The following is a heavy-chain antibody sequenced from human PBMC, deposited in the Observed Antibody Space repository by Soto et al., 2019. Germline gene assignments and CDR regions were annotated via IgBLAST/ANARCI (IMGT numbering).Heavy chain of an antibody. D-gene: IGHD7-27*01. V-gene: IGHV4-39*07. CDR2: IHYSGDA. Sequence: SETLSLTCTVSGGSISSSGHYWGWVRQPPGKGLEWIGTIHYSGDAYYNPSLKSRVSISVDTSKNQFSLKLNSVTAADTAVYYCARVPGPWGQGTLVTVSS. CDR3: ARVPGP. J-gene: IGHJ5*02. CDR1: GGSISSSGHY.